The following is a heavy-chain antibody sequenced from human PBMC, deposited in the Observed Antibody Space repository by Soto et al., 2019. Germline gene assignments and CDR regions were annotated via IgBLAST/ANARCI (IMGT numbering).Heavy chain of an antibody. Sequence: SQTLSLPCAISGDSVSSTSAAWNWIRQSPSRGLEWLGRTYYRSKWYNDYAVSVESRITINPDPSKNQFSLQLNSVTPEDTAVYFCVRVLNYYASRSPSSCSDLWGPGTTVTVS. J-gene: IGHJ6*02. D-gene: IGHD3-10*01. CDR2: TYYRSKWYN. CDR1: GDSVSSTSAA. V-gene: IGHV6-1*01. CDR3: VRVLNYYASRSPSSCSDL.